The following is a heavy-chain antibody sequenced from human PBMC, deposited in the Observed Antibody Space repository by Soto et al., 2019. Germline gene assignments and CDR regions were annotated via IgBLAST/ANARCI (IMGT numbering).Heavy chain of an antibody. CDR3: ARSIVVVTALDY. D-gene: IGHD2-21*02. CDR2: INVGNGNT. CDR1: EYTLTTFA. Sequence: QVQLVQSGAEEKKPGASVKVSCRASEYTLTTFAMLWGRRAPGQRLEWMGWINVGNGNTKYSQKSQGRVTITRDTSASTAYMELSSLRSEDTAVYYCARSIVVVTALDYWGPGTLVTVAS. J-gene: IGHJ4*02. V-gene: IGHV1-3*05.